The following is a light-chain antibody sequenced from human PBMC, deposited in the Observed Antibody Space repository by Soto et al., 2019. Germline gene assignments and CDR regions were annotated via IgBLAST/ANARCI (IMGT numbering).Light chain of an antibody. V-gene: IGLV1-51*01. CDR1: SSNIGNNY. Sequence: QSVLTQPPSVSAAPGQKVTISCSGSSSNIGNNYVSWYQQLPGRAPKLLIYDNNKRPSGIPDRFSGSKSGTSATLGITGLQTGDEADYYCGTWGSSLSAVVFGGGTKLTVL. CDR2: DNN. J-gene: IGLJ2*01. CDR3: GTWGSSLSAVV.